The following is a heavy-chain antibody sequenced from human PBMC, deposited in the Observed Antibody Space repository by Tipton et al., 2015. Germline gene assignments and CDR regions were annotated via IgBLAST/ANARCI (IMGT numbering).Heavy chain of an antibody. Sequence: TLSLTCTVSGDSISSSNYYWGWIRQPPGKGLEWIGSIYYSGATYYNPSLKSRVTISVDTSKNQFSLKLSSMTAADTAAYYCARRSGSGAWFDAWGQGTLVTVSS. CDR3: ARRSGSGAWFDA. D-gene: IGHD6-19*01. CDR2: IYYSGAT. V-gene: IGHV4-39*01. CDR1: GDSISSSNYY. J-gene: IGHJ5*02.